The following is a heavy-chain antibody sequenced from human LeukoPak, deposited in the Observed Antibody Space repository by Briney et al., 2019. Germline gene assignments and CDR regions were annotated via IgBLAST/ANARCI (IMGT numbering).Heavy chain of an antibody. V-gene: IGHV4-34*01. CDR1: GGSFSGYY. CDR3: ARGRRILTGYYGSKAFDI. J-gene: IGHJ3*02. D-gene: IGHD3-9*01. Sequence: SETLSLTCAVYGGSFSGYYWSWIRQPPGKGLEWIGEINHSGSTNYNPSLKSRVTISVDTSKNQISLKLSSVTAADTAVYYCARGRRILTGYYGSKAFDIWGQGTMVTVSS. CDR2: INHSGST.